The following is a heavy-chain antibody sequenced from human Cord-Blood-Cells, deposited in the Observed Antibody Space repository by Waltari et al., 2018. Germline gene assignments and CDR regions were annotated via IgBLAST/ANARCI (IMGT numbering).Heavy chain of an antibody. CDR1: GYTFTTYD. D-gene: IGHD2-2*01. Sequence: QVQLVQSGAEVKKPGASVKVSCKASGYTFTTYDITWVRLATGQGLEWMGWMNPNSGNTGYAQKFQGRVTITRNTSISTAYMELSSLRSEDTAVYYCARGSPPLYQLLDYWGQGTLVTVSS. J-gene: IGHJ4*02. V-gene: IGHV1-8*03. CDR2: MNPNSGNT. CDR3: ARGSPPLYQLLDY.